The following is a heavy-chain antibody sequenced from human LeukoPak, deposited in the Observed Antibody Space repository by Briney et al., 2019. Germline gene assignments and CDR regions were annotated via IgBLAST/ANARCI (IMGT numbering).Heavy chain of an antibody. CDR3: VRDQTHYFDTTGDAFDI. V-gene: IGHV3-48*04. D-gene: IGHD3-22*01. J-gene: IGHJ3*02. CDR2: ISSGSTTI. CDR1: GFTFSNYG. Sequence: GGSLRLSCAASGFTFSNYGMHWVRQAPGKGLEWVSYISSGSTTIDYADSVKGRFTISRDNAKNSLYLQMNSLRAEDTAIYYCVRDQTHYFDTTGDAFDIWGQGTMVTVSS.